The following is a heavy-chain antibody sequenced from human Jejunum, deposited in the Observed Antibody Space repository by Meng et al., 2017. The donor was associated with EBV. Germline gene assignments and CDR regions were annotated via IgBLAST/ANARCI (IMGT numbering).Heavy chain of an antibody. D-gene: IGHD3-10*01. J-gene: IGHJ5*02. CDR1: GGSISSSSYH. Sequence: QVPLQVSGPGLVKPSESLSLTCTVSGGSISSSSYHWGWIRQPPGKGLEWIGSIYYSGSTYYNPSLKSRVTISIDTSKNQFSLKLSSVTAADTAVYHCARRGGEGWFDPWGQGTLVTVSS. CDR2: IYYSGST. CDR3: ARRGGEGWFDP. V-gene: IGHV4-39*01.